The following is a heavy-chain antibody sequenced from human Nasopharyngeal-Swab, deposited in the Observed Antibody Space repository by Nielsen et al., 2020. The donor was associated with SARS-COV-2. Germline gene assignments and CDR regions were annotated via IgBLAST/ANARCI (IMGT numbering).Heavy chain of an antibody. CDR1: GYTFTGYY. CDR3: ARSVVVPAANLDY. J-gene: IGHJ4*02. CDR2: INPNSGGT. D-gene: IGHD2-2*01. V-gene: IGHV1-2*06. Sequence: ASVKVSCKASGYTFTGYYMHWVRQAPGQGLEWMGRINPNSGGTNYAQKFQGRVTMTTDTSTSTAYMELRSLRSDDTAVYYCARSVVVPAANLDYWGQGTPVTVSS.